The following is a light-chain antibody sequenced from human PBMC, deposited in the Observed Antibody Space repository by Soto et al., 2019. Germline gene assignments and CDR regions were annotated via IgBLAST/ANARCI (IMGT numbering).Light chain of an antibody. V-gene: IGKV1-9*01. Sequence: DIQLTQSPSFLSASVGDRVTITCRASQDISDYLAWYQQRPGRAPKLLIYAASTLQSGVPSRFSRSGSGTEFTLTISRLQPEDFATYSCQQLNSYPLTFGGGTKVEIK. CDR2: AAS. CDR1: QDISDY. CDR3: QQLNSYPLT. J-gene: IGKJ4*01.